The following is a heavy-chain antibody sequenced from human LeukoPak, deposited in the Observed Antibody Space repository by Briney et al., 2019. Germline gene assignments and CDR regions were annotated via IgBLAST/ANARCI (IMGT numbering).Heavy chain of an antibody. CDR1: GFTFTDYG. CDR3: ARDLCSTTSCLDY. CDR2: IWYDGTKK. Sequence: GGSLRLSCAASGFTFTDYGMHWVRQTPGKGLEWVAVIWYDGTKKYYADSVKGRFTTSRDDSKNTLYLQMNSLRAEDTAVYYCARDLCSTTSCLDYWGQGTLVTVSS. D-gene: IGHD2-2*01. V-gene: IGHV3-33*01. J-gene: IGHJ4*02.